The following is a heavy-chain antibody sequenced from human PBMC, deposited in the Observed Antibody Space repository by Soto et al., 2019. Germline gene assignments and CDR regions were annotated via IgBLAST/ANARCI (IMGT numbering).Heavy chain of an antibody. CDR3: ARVPGHKNSRGDF. CDR2: INPKSGDT. Sequence: QVRLMQSGPEVRRPGASVTVSCKASGYTFTHYFIHWGRRAPGQGLEWMGYINPKSGDTHYSQTFRGRVSMTRDTSTDTANLGLSSLKSDDTAVYFCARVPGHKNSRGDFWGQGTPITVSS. CDR1: GYTFTHYF. V-gene: IGHV1-2*02. D-gene: IGHD1-7*01. J-gene: IGHJ4*02.